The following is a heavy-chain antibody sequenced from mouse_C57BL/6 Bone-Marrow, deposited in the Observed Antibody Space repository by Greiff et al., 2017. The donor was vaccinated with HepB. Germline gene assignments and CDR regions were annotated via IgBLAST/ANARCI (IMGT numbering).Heavy chain of an antibody. V-gene: IGHV10-1*01. Sequence: EVQRVESGGGLVQPKGSLKLSCAASGFSFNTYAMNWVRQAPGKGLEWVARIRSKSNNYATYYADSVKDRFTISRDDSESMLYLQMNNLKTEDTAMYYCVRHDYGNPYYYAMDYWGQGTSVTVSS. CDR3: VRHDYGNPYYYAMDY. D-gene: IGHD2-1*01. J-gene: IGHJ4*01. CDR1: GFSFNTYA. CDR2: IRSKSNNYAT.